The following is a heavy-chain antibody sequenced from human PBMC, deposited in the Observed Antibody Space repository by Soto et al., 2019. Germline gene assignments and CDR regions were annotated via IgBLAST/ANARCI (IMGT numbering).Heavy chain of an antibody. V-gene: IGHV3-11*01. CDR2: ISSSGSTI. D-gene: IGHD3-3*01. CDR1: GFTFSDYY. J-gene: IGHJ4*02. Sequence: GGSLRLSCAASGFTFSDYYMSWILQAPGKGLEWVSYISSSGSTIYYADSVKGRFTISRDNAKNSLYLQMNSLRAEDTAVYYCARRSSDDFWSGYSPHWGQGTLVTVSS. CDR3: ARRSSDDFWSGYSPH.